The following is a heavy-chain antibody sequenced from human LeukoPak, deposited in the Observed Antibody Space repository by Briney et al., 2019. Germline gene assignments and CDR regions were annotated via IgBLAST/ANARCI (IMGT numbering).Heavy chain of an antibody. CDR1: GASLSSGSYY. CDR3: ASGGYSYGAADY. Sequence: SETLSLTCTVSGASLSSGSYYWSWIRQPAGKGLEWIGRIYPSGSTNYNPSLKSRVTISVDTSKYQFSLKLSSVTAADTAVYYCASGGYSYGAADYWGQGTLVTVSS. J-gene: IGHJ4*02. CDR2: IYPSGST. V-gene: IGHV4-61*10. D-gene: IGHD5-18*01.